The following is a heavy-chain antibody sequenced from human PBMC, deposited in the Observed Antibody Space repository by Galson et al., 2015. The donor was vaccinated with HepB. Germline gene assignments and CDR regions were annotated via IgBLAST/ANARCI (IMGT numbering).Heavy chain of an antibody. CDR3: ASTLVISATLDY. V-gene: IGHV3-30-3*01. CDR1: GFSFRTYT. Sequence: SLRLSCAASGFSFRTYTMHWVRQAPGKGLEWVAAVSFDGTKKYYADSVKGRFTSSRDNAKNTLYLQMNSLRAEDTAIYFCASTLVISATLDYWGHGTLVTVSS. J-gene: IGHJ4*01. D-gene: IGHD2-21*01. CDR2: VSFDGTKK.